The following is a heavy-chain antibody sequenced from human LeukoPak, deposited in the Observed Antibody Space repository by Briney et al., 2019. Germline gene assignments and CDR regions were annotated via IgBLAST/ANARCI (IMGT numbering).Heavy chain of an antibody. CDR1: GFTFSNAW. CDR3: ARDDYCYGSGIRLGMDV. D-gene: IGHD3-10*01. Sequence: GGSLTLSCAASGFTFSNAWVKCARHPPGKGLEWVSGINWNGGSTGYAGSAKRRFTISRDNAKNSRYLQMNSLRAEDTALYYCARDDYCYGSGIRLGMDVWGQGATVTVSS. CDR2: INWNGGST. V-gene: IGHV3-20*04. J-gene: IGHJ6*02.